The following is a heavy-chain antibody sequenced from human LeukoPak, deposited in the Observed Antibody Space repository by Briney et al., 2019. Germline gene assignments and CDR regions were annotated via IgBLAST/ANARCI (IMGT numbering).Heavy chain of an antibody. CDR1: GFTFSSFA. J-gene: IGHJ3*02. CDR2: IYSGGST. Sequence: PGGSLRLSCAASGFTFSSFAMSWVRQAPGKGLEWVSVIYSGGSTYYVDSVKGRFTISRDNSKNTLYLQMNSLRAEDTAVYYCAKGGASVTDAPHGDVVTTTLDGFDIWGHGTMVTVST. D-gene: IGHD4-17*01. CDR3: AKGGASVTDAPHGDVVTTTLDGFDI. V-gene: IGHV3-23*03.